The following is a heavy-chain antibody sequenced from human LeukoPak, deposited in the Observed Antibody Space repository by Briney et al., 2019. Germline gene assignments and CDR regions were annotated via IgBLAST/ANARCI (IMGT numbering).Heavy chain of an antibody. D-gene: IGHD6-19*01. Sequence: GGSLRLSCAASGFTFSSYALSWVRQTPGKGLEWVSAITASGGNSYYTDSVKGRFTISRDISKSTLYLQLNSLRAEDTAVYYCARQRGSGCLDYWGQGTLVTVSS. CDR2: ITASGGNS. CDR3: ARQRGSGCLDY. CDR1: GFTFSSYA. J-gene: IGHJ4*02. V-gene: IGHV3-23*01.